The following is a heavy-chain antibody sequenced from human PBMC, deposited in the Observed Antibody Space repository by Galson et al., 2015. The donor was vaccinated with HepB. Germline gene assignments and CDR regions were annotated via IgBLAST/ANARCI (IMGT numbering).Heavy chain of an antibody. Sequence: SVKVSCKASGYTFTTHYMHWVRQAPGQGLEWMGVINPLSDITTYAPKFQGRVTMTTDTSTTTAYMELRSLRSDDTAVYYWARETYYYDYSGAIRHFDYWGQGTLVTVSS. J-gene: IGHJ4*02. CDR1: GYTFTTHY. D-gene: IGHD3-22*01. V-gene: IGHV1-46*01. CDR3: ARETYYYDYSGAIRHFDY. CDR2: INPLSDIT.